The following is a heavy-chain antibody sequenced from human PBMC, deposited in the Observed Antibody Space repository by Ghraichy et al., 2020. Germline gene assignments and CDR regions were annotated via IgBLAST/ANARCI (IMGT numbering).Heavy chain of an antibody. CDR1: GYTFTSYG. CDR3: ARAVIARGLWFRELRFDP. Sequence: ASVKVSCKASGYTFTSYGISWVRQAPGQGLEWMGWISAYNGNTNYAQKLQGRVTMTTDTSTSTAYMELRSLRSDDTAVYYCARAVIARGLWFRELRFDPWGQGTLVTVSS. CDR2: ISAYNGNT. D-gene: IGHD3-10*01. V-gene: IGHV1-18*01. J-gene: IGHJ5*02.